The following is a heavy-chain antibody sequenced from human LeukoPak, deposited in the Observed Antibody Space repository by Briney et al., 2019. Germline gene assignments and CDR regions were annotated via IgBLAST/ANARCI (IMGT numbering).Heavy chain of an antibody. V-gene: IGHV4-34*01. CDR1: GGSFNGYY. D-gene: IGHD3-3*01. CDR2: INHSGST. J-gene: IGHJ6*03. Sequence: SETLSRTCAVYGGSFNGYYWSWIRQPPGKGLEWIGEINHSGSTNYNPSLKSRVTISVDTSKNQFSLKLSSVTAADTAVYYCARGSRITTFGVVSYMDVWGKGTTVTVSS. CDR3: ARGSRITTFGVVSYMDV.